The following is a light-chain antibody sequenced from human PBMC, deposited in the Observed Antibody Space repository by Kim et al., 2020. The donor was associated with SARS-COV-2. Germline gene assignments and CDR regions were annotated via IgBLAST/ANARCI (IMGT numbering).Light chain of an antibody. CDR2: GNS. V-gene: IGLV1-40*01. CDR1: SSNIGAGYD. CDR3: QSYDSSLSGWV. J-gene: IGLJ3*02. Sequence: QRVNISCTGSSSNIGAGYDVHWYQQLPGTAPKLLIYGNSNRPSGVPDRFSGSKSGTSASLAITGLQAEDEADYYCQSYDSSLSGWVFGGGTQLIVL.